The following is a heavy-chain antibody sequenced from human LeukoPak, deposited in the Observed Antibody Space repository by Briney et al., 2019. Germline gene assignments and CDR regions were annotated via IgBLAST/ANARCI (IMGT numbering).Heavy chain of an antibody. CDR2: ISASGDRT. CDR1: GFTFSNHA. D-gene: IGHD3-22*01. J-gene: IGHJ4*02. Sequence: GGSLRLSCAASGFTFSNHAMSWVRQAPGKGLEWVSGISASGDRTDYAASVKGRFTISRDNLQSTLYLQMNSLRAEDTAAYHCARSYDSSASYRSFANWGQGTLVTVST. CDR3: ARSYDSSASYRSFAN. V-gene: IGHV3-23*01.